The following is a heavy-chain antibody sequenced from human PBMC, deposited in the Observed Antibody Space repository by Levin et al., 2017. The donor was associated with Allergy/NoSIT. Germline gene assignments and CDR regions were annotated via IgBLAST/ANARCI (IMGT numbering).Heavy chain of an antibody. J-gene: IGHJ6*02. CDR3: AKSYDFGSGLYGMDV. CDR1: GGSFSGYY. V-gene: IGHV4-34*01. Sequence: SQTLSLTCAVYGGSFSGYYWSWIRQPPGKGLEWIGEINHSGSTNYNPSLKSRVTISVDTSKNQFSLKLSSVTAADTAVYYCAKSYDFGSGLYGMDVWGQGTTVTVSS. CDR2: INHSGST. D-gene: IGHD3-3*01.